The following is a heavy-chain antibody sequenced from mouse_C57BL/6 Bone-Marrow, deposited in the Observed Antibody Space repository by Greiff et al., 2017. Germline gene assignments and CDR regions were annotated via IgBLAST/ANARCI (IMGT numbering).Heavy chain of an antibody. CDR3: ARPTVVEFAY. V-gene: IGHV1-81*01. CDR1: GYTFTSYG. Sequence: QVQLQQSGAELARPGASVKLSCKASGYTFTSYGISWVKQRTGQGLEWIGEIYPRSGNTYYNEKFKGKATLTADKSSSTAYMELRSLTSEDSAVXFCARPTVVEFAYWGQGTLVTVSA. CDR2: IYPRSGNT. D-gene: IGHD1-1*01. J-gene: IGHJ3*01.